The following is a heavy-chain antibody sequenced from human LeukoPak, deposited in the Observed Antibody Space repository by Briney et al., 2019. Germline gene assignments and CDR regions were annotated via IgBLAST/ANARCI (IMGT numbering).Heavy chain of an antibody. D-gene: IGHD6-13*01. J-gene: IGHJ4*02. V-gene: IGHV3-21*01. Sequence: GGSLRLSCAASGFTFSSYSMNWVRQAPGKGLEWVSSISSSSSYIYYADSVKGRFTISRDNAKNSLYLQMNSLRAVDTAVYYCARSIDSSSWTLWGQGTLVTVSS. CDR2: ISSSSSYI. CDR3: ARSIDSSSWTL. CDR1: GFTFSSYS.